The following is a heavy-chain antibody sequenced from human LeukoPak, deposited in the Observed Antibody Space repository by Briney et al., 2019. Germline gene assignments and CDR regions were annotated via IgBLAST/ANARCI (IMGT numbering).Heavy chain of an antibody. J-gene: IGHJ4*02. CDR2: IYYSGST. V-gene: IGHV4-39*01. CDR1: GGSISSSSYY. D-gene: IGHD3-9*01. Sequence: SETLSLTCTVSGGSISSSSYYWGWIRQPPGKGLEWIGSIYYSGSTYYNPSLKSRVTISVDTSKNQFSLKLSSVTAADTAMYYCARIDSTAGGDYWGQGTLVTVSS. CDR3: ARIDSTAGGDY.